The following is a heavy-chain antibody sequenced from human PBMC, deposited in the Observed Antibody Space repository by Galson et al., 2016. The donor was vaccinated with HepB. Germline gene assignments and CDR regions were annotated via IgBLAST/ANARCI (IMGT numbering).Heavy chain of an antibody. J-gene: IGHJ4*02. Sequence: SLRLSCAASGFTFSSYGMHWVRQAPGKGLEWVAVIWYDGSNKYYADSVEGRFTISRDNSENTVYLQIDTLRVEDTAMYYCASSVVVAGIIDYWGQGTLVTVPS. V-gene: IGHV3-33*01. CDR2: IWYDGSNK. CDR1: GFTFSSYG. CDR3: ASSVVVAGIIDY. D-gene: IGHD2-2*01.